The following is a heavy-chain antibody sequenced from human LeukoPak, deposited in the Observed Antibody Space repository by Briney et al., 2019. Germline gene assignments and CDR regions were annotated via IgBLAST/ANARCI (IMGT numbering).Heavy chain of an antibody. CDR3: ARAPARRFSAWCMDV. Sequence: SETLSLTXAVYGGSFSGYYWSWIRQPPGKGLEWIGEINHSGSTNDNPSLKSRVTISVDTSKNQFSLKLSSVTAADTAVYYCARAPARRFSAWCMDVWGKGTTVTVSS. V-gene: IGHV4-34*01. CDR1: GGSFSGYY. D-gene: IGHD3-3*01. J-gene: IGHJ6*03. CDR2: INHSGST.